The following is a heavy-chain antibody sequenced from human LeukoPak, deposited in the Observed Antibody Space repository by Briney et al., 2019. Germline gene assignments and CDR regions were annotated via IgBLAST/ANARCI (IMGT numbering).Heavy chain of an antibody. V-gene: IGHV4-34*11. CDR2: FYYSGST. D-gene: IGHD3-22*01. J-gene: IGHJ4*02. Sequence: SETLSLTCAVYDESFNENYWTWIRRPPGKGLEWIGSFYYSGSTYYNPSLNIRVTISVDTSKNQFSLNLRSVTAANTAVYYCAREILYDSTGYYLWGQGTLVTVSS. CDR3: AREILYDSTGYYL. CDR1: DESFNENY.